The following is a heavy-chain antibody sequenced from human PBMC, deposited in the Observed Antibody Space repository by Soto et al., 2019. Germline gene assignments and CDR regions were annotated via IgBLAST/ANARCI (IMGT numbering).Heavy chain of an antibody. D-gene: IGHD3-22*01. V-gene: IGHV1-24*01. Sequence: ASVKVSCKASGYTLTELSMHWVRQAPGKGLEWMGGFDPEDGETIYAQKFQGRVTMTEDTSTDTAYMELSSLRSEDTAVYYCATLGEYYYDSSGSGYYYFDYWGQGTLVSVSS. CDR3: ATLGEYYYDSSGSGYYYFDY. CDR2: FDPEDGET. J-gene: IGHJ4*02. CDR1: GYTLTELS.